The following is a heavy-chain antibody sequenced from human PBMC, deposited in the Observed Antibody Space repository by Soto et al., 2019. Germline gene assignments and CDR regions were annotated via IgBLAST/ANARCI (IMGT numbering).Heavy chain of an antibody. J-gene: IGHJ4*02. CDR2: IYYSGST. V-gene: IGHV4-59*08. D-gene: IGHD4-17*01. CDR1: GGSISSYY. CDR3: ARRYGPGFDY. Sequence: QVQLQESGPGLVKPSETLSITCTVSGGSISSYYWSWIRQPPGKGLEWIGYIYYSGSTNYNPSLKSRATISVDTSKNQFSLKLSSVTAADTAVYYCARRYGPGFDYWGQGTLVTVSS.